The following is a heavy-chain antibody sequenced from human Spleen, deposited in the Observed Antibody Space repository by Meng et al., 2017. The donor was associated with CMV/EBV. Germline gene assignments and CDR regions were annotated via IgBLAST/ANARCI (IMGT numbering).Heavy chain of an antibody. CDR2: IRRNSEGGAT. D-gene: IGHD1/OR15-1a*01. CDR1: GFSFSEAW. J-gene: IGHJ6*02. V-gene: IGHV3-15*01. CDR3: TTDTSSTNIAADYGLDV. Sequence: GESLKISCLASGFSFSEAWMSWVRQVPGKGLEWVGRIRRNSEGGATEYAAPVKGRFIISRDDSHNMVFLEMTSLKSEDTAVYYCTTDTSSTNIAADYGLDVWGQGTTVTVSS.